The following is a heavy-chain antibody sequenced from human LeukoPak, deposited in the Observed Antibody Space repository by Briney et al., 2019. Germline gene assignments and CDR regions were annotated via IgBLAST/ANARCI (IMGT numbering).Heavy chain of an antibody. J-gene: IGHJ4*02. V-gene: IGHV3-53*01. Sequence: GGSLRLSCASSGLNVSRNYMSWVRQAPGKGPQWVSVIYAVYSGATIHYADSVKGRFTISRDNSKNTLFLQMDSLRAEDTAVYYCAREKTQGRNYSYGWRYYFDYWGQGTLVTVSS. CDR3: AREKTQGRNYSYGWRYYFDY. CDR2: IYAVYSGATI. D-gene: IGHD5-18*01. CDR1: GLNVSRNY.